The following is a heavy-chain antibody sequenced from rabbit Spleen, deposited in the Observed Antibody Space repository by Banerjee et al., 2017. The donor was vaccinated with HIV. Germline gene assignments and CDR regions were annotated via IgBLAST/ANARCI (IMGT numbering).Heavy chain of an antibody. CDR2: IVPIFGVT. J-gene: IGHJ4*01. CDR3: VREAGYGGYGDANL. D-gene: IGHD6-1*01. Sequence: QSLEESGGDLVKPGGTLTLSCKASGFDFSTYSMSWVRQAPGKGLEWIGYIVPIFGVTYYANWVNGRFTISSHNAQNTLYLQLNSLTAADTATYFCVREAGYGGYGDANLWGPGTLSPS. V-gene: IGHV1S7*01. CDR1: GFDFSTYS.